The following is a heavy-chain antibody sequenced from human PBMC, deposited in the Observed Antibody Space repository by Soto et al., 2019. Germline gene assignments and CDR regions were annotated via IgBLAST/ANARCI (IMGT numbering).Heavy chain of an antibody. CDR3: ARDIPPRDSGWYVYYYYYGMDV. J-gene: IGHJ6*02. Sequence: RSLRVSWADSGFTCSSYDMHWVRQAPGKGLEWVAVISYDGSNKYYADSVKGRFTISRDNSKNTLYLQMNSLRAEDTAVYYCARDIPPRDSGWYVYYYYYGMDVWGQGTTVTVSS. CDR2: ISYDGSNK. CDR1: GFTCSSYD. D-gene: IGHD6-19*01. V-gene: IGHV3-30-3*01.